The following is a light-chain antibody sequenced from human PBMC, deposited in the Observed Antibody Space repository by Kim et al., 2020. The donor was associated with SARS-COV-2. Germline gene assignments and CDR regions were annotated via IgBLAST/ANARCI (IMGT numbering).Light chain of an antibody. CDR1: NLGHKL. V-gene: IGLV3-1*01. CDR3: QAWDSTTAV. Sequence: SYELTQPPSVSVSPGQTASIACSGDNLGHKLTSWYQQKAGRSPVVVMYQNDKRPSGIPERFSGSNSGNTATLTIRATQAMDEAAYFCQAWDSTTAVFGGGTQLTVL. J-gene: IGLJ3*02. CDR2: QND.